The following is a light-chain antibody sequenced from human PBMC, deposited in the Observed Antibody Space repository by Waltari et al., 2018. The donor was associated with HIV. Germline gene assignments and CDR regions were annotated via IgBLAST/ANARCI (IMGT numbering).Light chain of an antibody. J-gene: IGKJ1*01. CDR3: QQYNNWPRT. Sequence: EIVMTQSPATLSVSRGERATLSCRASQSVSSNLAWYQQKPGQAPRLLIYGASTRATGIPARFSGSGSGTEFTLTISSLQSEDFAVYYCQQYNNWPRTFGQGTKVEIK. CDR2: GAS. CDR1: QSVSSN. V-gene: IGKV3-15*01.